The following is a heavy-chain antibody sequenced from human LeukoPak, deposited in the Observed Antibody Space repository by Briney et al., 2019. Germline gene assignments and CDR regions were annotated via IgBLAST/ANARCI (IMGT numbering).Heavy chain of an antibody. CDR3: AGRGLSTGWTFDY. CDR1: GGSISTYY. J-gene: IGHJ4*01. CDR2: IHTSGST. D-gene: IGHD6-19*01. Sequence: SETLSLTCSASGGSISTYYWSWIRQPAGKGLEWIAQIHTSGSTNFNPSLKSRVSISMDTSNNQFSLMISSVTAADTAIYYCAGRGLSTGWTFDYWGHGTLVTVSS. V-gene: IGHV4-4*07.